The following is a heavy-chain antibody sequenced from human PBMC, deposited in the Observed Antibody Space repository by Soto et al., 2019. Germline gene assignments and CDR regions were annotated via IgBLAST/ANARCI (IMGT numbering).Heavy chain of an antibody. CDR3: ARDEVRYYGSGSYYYAPGYYGMDV. CDR2: INPNSGGT. CDR1: GYTFTCYY. D-gene: IGHD3-10*01. Sequence: ASVKVSCKASGYTFTCYYMHWVRQAPGQGLEWMGWINPNSGGTNYAQKFQGWVTMTRDTSISTAYMELSRLRSDDTAVYYCARDEVRYYGSGSYYYAPGYYGMDVWGQGTTVTVSS. V-gene: IGHV1-2*04. J-gene: IGHJ6*02.